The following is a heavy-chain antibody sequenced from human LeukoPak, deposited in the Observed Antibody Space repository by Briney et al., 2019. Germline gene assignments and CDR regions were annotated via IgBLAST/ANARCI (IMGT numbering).Heavy chain of an antibody. Sequence: GGSLRLSCAASGFTFSSYSMNWVRQAPGKGLEWVSSISSSSSYIYYADSVKGRFTISRDNAKNSLYLQMNSLRAEDTAVYYCAREGLYGSGSYPLDYWGQGTLVTVSS. J-gene: IGHJ4*02. CDR1: GFTFSSYS. CDR3: AREGLYGSGSYPLDY. V-gene: IGHV3-21*01. CDR2: ISSSSSYI. D-gene: IGHD3-10*01.